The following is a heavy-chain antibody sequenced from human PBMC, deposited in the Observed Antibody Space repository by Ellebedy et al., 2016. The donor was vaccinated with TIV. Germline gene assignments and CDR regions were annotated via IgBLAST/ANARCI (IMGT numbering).Heavy chain of an antibody. D-gene: IGHD3-10*01. CDR1: GFTFSSYD. Sequence: GESLKISXAASGFTFSSYDMHWVRQTTGKGLEWVSGIGTAGDTYYPDSVKGRFTISRENGKNSLYLQMNSLRAGDTAIYYCARGTPTGRQTSGFDYWGQGTLVTLSS. J-gene: IGHJ4*02. CDR2: IGTAGDT. CDR3: ARGTPTGRQTSGFDY. V-gene: IGHV3-13*04.